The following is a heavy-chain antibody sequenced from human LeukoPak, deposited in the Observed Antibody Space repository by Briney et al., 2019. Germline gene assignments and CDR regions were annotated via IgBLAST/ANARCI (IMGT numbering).Heavy chain of an antibody. D-gene: IGHD1-26*01. CDR3: ARQVRGWEPLGGYYYYYMDV. J-gene: IGHJ6*03. Sequence: ASVKVSCKASGYSFTSHWIGWVRQMPGKGLEWMGIIYPGDSDTRYSPSFHGQVTISADKSISTAYLQWSSLKASDTAMYYCARQVRGWEPLGGYYYYYMDVWGKGTTVTVSS. CDR1: GYSFTSHW. V-gene: IGHV5-51*01. CDR2: IYPGDSDT.